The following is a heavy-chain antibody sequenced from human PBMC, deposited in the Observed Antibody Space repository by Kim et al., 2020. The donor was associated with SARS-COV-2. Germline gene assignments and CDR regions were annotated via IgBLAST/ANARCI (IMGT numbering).Heavy chain of an antibody. Sequence: FTISRDNAKNSLYLQMNSLRAEDTAVYYCARDRWLRDIVVVPGGTYAFDIWGQGTMVTVSS. J-gene: IGHJ3*02. D-gene: IGHD2-2*01. V-gene: IGHV3-11*06. CDR3: ARDRWLRDIVVVPGGTYAFDI.